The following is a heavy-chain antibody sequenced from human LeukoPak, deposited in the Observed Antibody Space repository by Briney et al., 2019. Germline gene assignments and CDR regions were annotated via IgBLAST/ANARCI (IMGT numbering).Heavy chain of an antibody. CDR3: ARDRSYYDSSEGNAFDI. Sequence: PGGSLRLSCAASGFTFSSYWMSWVRQAPGKGLEWVANIKQDGSEKYYVDSVKGRFTISRDNAKNSLYLQMNSLRAEDTAVYYCARDRSYYDSSEGNAFDIWGQGTMVTVSS. J-gene: IGHJ3*02. D-gene: IGHD3-22*01. V-gene: IGHV3-7*01. CDR1: GFTFSSYW. CDR2: IKQDGSEK.